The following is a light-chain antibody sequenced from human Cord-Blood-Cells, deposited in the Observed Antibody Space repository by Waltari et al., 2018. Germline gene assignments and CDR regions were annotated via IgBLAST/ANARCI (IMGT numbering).Light chain of an antibody. Sequence: QSALTQPRSVSGSPGQSVPISCTGTTSDVGGYNSVSWYQQHPGNAPKLMIYDFSERPSGVPDRFSGSKSGNTASLTISGLQAEDEADYYCCSYAGSYTWVFGGGTKLTVL. CDR3: CSYAGSYTWV. CDR1: TSDVGGYNS. V-gene: IGLV2-11*01. J-gene: IGLJ3*02. CDR2: DFS.